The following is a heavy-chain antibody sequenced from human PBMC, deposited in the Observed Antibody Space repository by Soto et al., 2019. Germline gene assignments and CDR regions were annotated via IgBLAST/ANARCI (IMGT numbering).Heavy chain of an antibody. Sequence: QVQLVESGGGLVKPGGSLRLSCAASGLPFGEYFMSWIRQPPGKGLEWVAYISSTGSTIYYADSVWGRFSISRVNGINSLYLQTDSRRAEDTAIYYCARGGWDALDLLGQGTLVTVSS. CDR2: ISSTGSTI. V-gene: IGHV3-11*01. J-gene: IGHJ5*02. CDR3: ARGGWDALDL. CDR1: GLPFGEYF. D-gene: IGHD6-19*01.